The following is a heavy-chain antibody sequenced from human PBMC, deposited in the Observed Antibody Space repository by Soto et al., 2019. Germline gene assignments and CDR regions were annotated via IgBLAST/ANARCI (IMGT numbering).Heavy chain of an antibody. V-gene: IGHV1-18*01. CDR2: ISAYNGNT. Sequence: QVQLVQSGAEVKKPGASVKVSCKASGYTFTSYGISWVRQAPGQGLEWMGWISAYNGNTNYAQKLQGRVTMTTDTSTSTAYMELRSLRSDDTAVYYCATTKIAAGYQLLSIYNWFDPWGQGTLVTVSS. CDR3: ATTKIAAGYQLLSIYNWFDP. CDR1: GYTFTSYG. D-gene: IGHD2-2*01. J-gene: IGHJ5*02.